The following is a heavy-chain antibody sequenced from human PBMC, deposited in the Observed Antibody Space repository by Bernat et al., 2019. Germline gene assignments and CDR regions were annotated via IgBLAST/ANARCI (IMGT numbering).Heavy chain of an antibody. CDR2: ISYDETNK. CDR3: AKGGDYSSSGFDY. CDR1: GFTFSSYA. D-gene: IGHD6-6*01. V-gene: IGHV3-30-3*01. Sequence: QVQLVESGGGVVQPGRSLRLSCAASGFTFSSYAMHWVHQAPGKGLEWVATISYDETNKYYADSVKGRFTISRDNSKNTLSLLMNSLTAEDTAVYYCAKGGDYSSSGFDYWGQGTLVTVSS. J-gene: IGHJ4*02.